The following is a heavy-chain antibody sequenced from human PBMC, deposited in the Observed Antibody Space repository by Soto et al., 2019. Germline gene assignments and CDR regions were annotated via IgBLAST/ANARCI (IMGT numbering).Heavy chain of an antibody. CDR2: ISWNSGSI. V-gene: IGHV3-9*01. CDR3: AKDIASGMVVGGPPTVQSNPFDP. J-gene: IGHJ5*02. Sequence: GGSLRLSCAASGFTFDDYAMHWVRQAPGKGLEWVSGISWNSGSIGYADSVKGRFTISRDNAKNSLYLQMNSLRAEDTALYYCAKDIASGMVVGGPPTVQSNPFDPWGQGTLVTVSS. D-gene: IGHD3-10*01. CDR1: GFTFDDYA.